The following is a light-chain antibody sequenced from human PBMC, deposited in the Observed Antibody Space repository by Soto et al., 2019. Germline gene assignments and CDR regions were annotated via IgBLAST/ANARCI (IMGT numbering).Light chain of an antibody. J-gene: IGLJ1*01. CDR1: SSNIGSNY. V-gene: IGLV1-47*01. Sequence: QSVLTQPPSASGTPGQRVTISCSGSSSNIGSNYVWWYQQLPGTAPNLLIYSNNHRPSGVPDRFSAANTGTSASLAIGGLRSDDEADYYCAAWDGSLSVYVFGPGTKVTVL. CDR3: AAWDGSLSVYV. CDR2: SNN.